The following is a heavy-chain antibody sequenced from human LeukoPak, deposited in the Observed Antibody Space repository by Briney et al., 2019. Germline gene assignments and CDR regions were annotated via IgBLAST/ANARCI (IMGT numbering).Heavy chain of an antibody. D-gene: IGHD3-10*01. CDR2: IKQDGSEK. CDR1: GFTFSTYW. V-gene: IGHV3-7*05. Sequence: GGSLRLSCAASGFTFSTYWMTWVRQAPGKGLEWVANIKQDGSEKYYVDSVKGRFTISRDNAKNSLFLQMNSLRPEDTTVYYCVRGSSGTAVRGISWAWFDPWGQGTLVTVSS. CDR3: VRGSSGTAVRGISWAWFDP. J-gene: IGHJ5*02.